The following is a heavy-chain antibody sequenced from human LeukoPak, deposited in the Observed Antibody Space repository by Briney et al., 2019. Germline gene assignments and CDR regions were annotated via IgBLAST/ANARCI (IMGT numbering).Heavy chain of an antibody. CDR1: GYNFAKQW. D-gene: IGHD1-1*01. CDR2: IYPADSDT. CDR3: ATFRSTGETYWFDS. J-gene: IGHJ5*01. Sequence: GESLKISCKGSGYNFAKQWIGRVRQMPGKGLEWMGIIYPADSDTRYSPSFQGQVTISADKSISTAHLQWSSLKASDTAMYYRATFRSTGETYWFDSWGQGTLVTVSS. V-gene: IGHV5-51*01.